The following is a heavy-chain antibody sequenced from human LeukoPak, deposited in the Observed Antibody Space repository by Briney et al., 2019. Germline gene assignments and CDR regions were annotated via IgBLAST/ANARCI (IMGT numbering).Heavy chain of an antibody. J-gene: IGHJ5*02. Sequence: GALRLSCAASGFTFDDYAMHWVRQAPGRGLEWVSLISGDGGSTYYADSVKGRFTISRDNSKNSLYLQMNSLRAEDTALYYCARSAQYYDFWSGYGIGFDPWGQGTLVTVSS. CDR2: ISGDGGST. V-gene: IGHV3-43*02. CDR1: GFTFDDYA. CDR3: ARSAQYYDFWSGYGIGFDP. D-gene: IGHD3-3*01.